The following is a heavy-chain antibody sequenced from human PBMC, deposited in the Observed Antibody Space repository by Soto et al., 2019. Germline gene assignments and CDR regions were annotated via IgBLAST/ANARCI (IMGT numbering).Heavy chain of an antibody. J-gene: IGHJ4*02. CDR2: IDPSGGST. CDR3: ARDRTIFAVVTSGLDY. V-gene: IGHV1-46*01. Sequence: ASVKVSCKASGYTFTSYYMHWVRQAPGQGLEWMGIIDPSGGSTSYAQKFQGRVTMTRDTSTSTVYMELSSLRSEDTAVYYCARDRTIFAVVTSGLDYWGQGTLVTVSS. CDR1: GYTFTSYY. D-gene: IGHD3-3*01.